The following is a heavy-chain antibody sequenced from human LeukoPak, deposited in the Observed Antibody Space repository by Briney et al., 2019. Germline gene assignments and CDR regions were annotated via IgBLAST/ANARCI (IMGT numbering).Heavy chain of an antibody. CDR2: MNPNSGYT. D-gene: IGHD6-19*01. Sequence: ASVKVSCKASGYTFTSYDINWVRQATGQGLEWMGWMNPNSGYTGYAQKFQGRVTITRNTSISTAYMELSSLRSEDTAVYYCARGIYSSGCWLDYWGQGTLVTVSS. J-gene: IGHJ4*02. CDR1: GYTFTSYD. CDR3: ARGIYSSGCWLDY. V-gene: IGHV1-8*03.